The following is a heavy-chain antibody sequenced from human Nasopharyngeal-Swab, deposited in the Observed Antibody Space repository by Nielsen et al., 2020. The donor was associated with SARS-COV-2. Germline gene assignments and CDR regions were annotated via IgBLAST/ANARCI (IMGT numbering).Heavy chain of an antibody. CDR3: AREGEYGAYDAPDY. D-gene: IGHD5-12*01. J-gene: IGHJ4*02. CDR1: ADTFTNSA. Sequence: SVKVSCKTSADTFTNSAISWVRQAPGQGLEWMGGIVPALGLPNYAQKFRGRVTISADRSTTTSYLELSSLRSEDTAIYYCAREGEYGAYDAPDYWGQGTLVTVSS. V-gene: IGHV1-69*10. CDR2: IVPALGLP.